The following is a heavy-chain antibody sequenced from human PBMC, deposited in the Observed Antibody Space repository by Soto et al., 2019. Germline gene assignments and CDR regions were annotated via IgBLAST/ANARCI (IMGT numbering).Heavy chain of an antibody. V-gene: IGHV4-61*01. Sequence: LSLTCTVSGGSVSSGSYYWSWIRQPPGKGLEWIGYIYYSGSTNYNPSLKSRVTISVDTSKNQFSLKLSSVTAADTAVYYCARDSLSIAARLRSEYYYYGMDVWGQGTTVTVS. J-gene: IGHJ6*02. CDR2: IYYSGST. CDR3: ARDSLSIAARLRSEYYYYGMDV. CDR1: GGSVSSGSYY. D-gene: IGHD6-6*01.